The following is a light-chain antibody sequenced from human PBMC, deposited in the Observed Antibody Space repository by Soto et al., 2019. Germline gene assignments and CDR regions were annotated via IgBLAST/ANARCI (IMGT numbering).Light chain of an antibody. CDR3: QRYENIPT. Sequence: IQLTQSPSSLSASVGDRVTITCQASQNINNYLNWYQQKPGRAPKPLIYDASNLEAGVPSRFRGNGSGTDSTFTISRLKPEDIATYYCQRYENIPTFGQATRREIK. CDR1: QNINNY. CDR2: DAS. V-gene: IGKV1-33*01. J-gene: IGKJ5*01.